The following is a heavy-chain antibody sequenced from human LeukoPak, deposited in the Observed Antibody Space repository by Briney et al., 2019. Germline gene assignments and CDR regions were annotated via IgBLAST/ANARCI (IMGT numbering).Heavy chain of an antibody. Sequence: ASVKVSCKASGYTFTDYYIHWVRQAPGQGLEWMGWINPKNGDTNYAQKFRGRVAMTRVTSISTAYMELSRVRSDDTAVFYCAKRSSSSWTEYFQHWGQGTLVTVSS. D-gene: IGHD6-13*01. CDR2: INPKNGDT. CDR1: GYTFTDYY. CDR3: AKRSSSSWTEYFQH. J-gene: IGHJ1*01. V-gene: IGHV1-2*02.